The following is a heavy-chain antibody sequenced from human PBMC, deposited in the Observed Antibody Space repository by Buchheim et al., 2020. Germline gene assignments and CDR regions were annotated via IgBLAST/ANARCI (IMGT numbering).Heavy chain of an antibody. CDR3: IRRSNIATPNDAFDI. CDR1: GFTLSGSD. D-gene: IGHD2-15*01. V-gene: IGHV3-73*02. CDR2: IKTKVENYAA. J-gene: IGHJ3*02. Sequence: EVQLVGSGGGLVQPGGSLKLSCVASGFTLSGSDIHWVRQASEKGLEWIGRIKTKVENYAAAYATSVKGRFTVSRDDSENTAYLQMNSLRAEDSATYYCIRRSNIATPNDAFDIWGPGT.